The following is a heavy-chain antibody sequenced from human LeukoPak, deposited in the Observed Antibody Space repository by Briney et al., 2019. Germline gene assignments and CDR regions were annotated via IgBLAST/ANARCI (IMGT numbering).Heavy chain of an antibody. Sequence: SETLSLTCAVYGGSFSGYYWSWIRQPPGKGLEWIGEINHSGSTNYNPSLKSQVTISVDTSKNQFSLKLSSVTAADTAVYYCAGGRGPLRFFPVWGQGTLVTVSS. CDR2: INHSGST. V-gene: IGHV4-34*01. D-gene: IGHD3-3*01. CDR1: GGSFSGYY. CDR3: AGGRGPLRFFPV. J-gene: IGHJ4*02.